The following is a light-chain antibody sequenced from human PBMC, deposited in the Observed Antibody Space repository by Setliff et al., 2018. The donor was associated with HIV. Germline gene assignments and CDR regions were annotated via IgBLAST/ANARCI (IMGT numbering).Light chain of an antibody. CDR3: CSYAGSTTYV. Sequence: QSALTQPASVSGSPGQSITVSCAGTSADVGGYNYVSWYRQHPGKAPKLIIFDVTNRPSGVSSRFSGSKSVNTASLTISGLQADDEADYYCCSYAGSTTYVFGTGTKVTVL. CDR2: DVT. V-gene: IGLV2-23*02. J-gene: IGLJ1*01. CDR1: SADVGGYNY.